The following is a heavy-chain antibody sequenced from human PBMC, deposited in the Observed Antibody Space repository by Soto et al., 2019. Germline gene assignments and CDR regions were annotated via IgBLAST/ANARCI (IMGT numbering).Heavy chain of an antibody. D-gene: IGHD3-10*01. CDR1: GFSLSTSGVG. CDR2: IYWNDDK. CDR3: AHCPTLQAVRGAHDAFDI. Sequence: QITLKESGPTLVKPTQTLTLTCTFSGFSLSTSGVGVGWIRQPPGKALGWLALIYWNDDKRYSPSLKSRLTITKDTSKNQVVLTMTNMDPVDTATYYCAHCPTLQAVRGAHDAFDIWGQGTMVTVSS. V-gene: IGHV2-5*01. J-gene: IGHJ3*02.